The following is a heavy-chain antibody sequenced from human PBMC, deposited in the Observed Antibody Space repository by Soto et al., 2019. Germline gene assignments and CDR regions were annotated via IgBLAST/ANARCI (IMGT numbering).Heavy chain of an antibody. CDR3: ARDRTSITMVRGVIITPYYYYYYGMDV. V-gene: IGHV3-48*02. Sequence: GGSLRLSCAASGFTFSSYSMNWVRQAPGKGLEWVSYISSSSSTIYYADSVKGRFTISRDNAKNSLYLQMNSLRDEDTAVYYCARDRTSITMVRGVIITPYYYYYYGMDVWGQGTTVTVSS. D-gene: IGHD3-10*01. CDR1: GFTFSSYS. CDR2: ISSSSSTI. J-gene: IGHJ6*02.